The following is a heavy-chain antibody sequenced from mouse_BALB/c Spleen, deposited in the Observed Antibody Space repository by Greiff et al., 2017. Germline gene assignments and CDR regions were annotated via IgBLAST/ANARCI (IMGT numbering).Heavy chain of an antibody. Sequence: EVHLVESGGGLVQPGGSRKLSCAASGFTFSSFGMHWVRQAPEKGLEWVAYISSGSSTIYYADTVKGRFTISRDNPKNTLFLQMTSLRSEDTAMYYCARAGVYYYGSSYVGYFDYWGQGTTLTVSS. CDR2: ISSGSSTI. CDR1: GFTFSSFG. CDR3: ARAGVYYYGSSYVGYFDY. V-gene: IGHV5-17*02. D-gene: IGHD1-1*01. J-gene: IGHJ2*01.